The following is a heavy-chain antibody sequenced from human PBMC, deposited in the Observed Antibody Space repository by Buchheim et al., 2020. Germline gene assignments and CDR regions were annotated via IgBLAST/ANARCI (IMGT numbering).Heavy chain of an antibody. V-gene: IGHV3-66*01. D-gene: IGHD3-22*01. CDR1: GFTVSNYY. J-gene: IGHJ4*02. CDR3: ATETYYDDPEGWRPFDF. CDR2: IFSGGST. Sequence: EVHLVESGGGLVQPGGSLRLSCAASGFTVSNYYVSWVRQAPGKGLEWVSVIFSGGSTYYTGAVEGRFTISRDSFRNIIYLQMHNLRVEDTAVYYCATETYYDDPEGWRPFDFWGQGT.